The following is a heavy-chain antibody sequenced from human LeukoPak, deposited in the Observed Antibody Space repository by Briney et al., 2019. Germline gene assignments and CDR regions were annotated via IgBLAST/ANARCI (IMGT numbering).Heavy chain of an antibody. Sequence: GVSLRLSCAGSGFTFRSYAMSWVRQAPGRGLEWVSVISDSGDYTSYADSVRGRFTISRDNSRNTLYLQMISLRPEDTAVYYCAKDTSIGKYCTNGVCSPFDYWGQGTLVTVSS. CDR1: GFTFRSYA. V-gene: IGHV3-23*01. D-gene: IGHD2-8*01. CDR2: ISDSGDYT. CDR3: AKDTSIGKYCTNGVCSPFDY. J-gene: IGHJ4*02.